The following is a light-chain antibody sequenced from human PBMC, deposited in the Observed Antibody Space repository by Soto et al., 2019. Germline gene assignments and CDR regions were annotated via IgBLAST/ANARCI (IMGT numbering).Light chain of an antibody. CDR2: EVS. CDR1: SSDVGGYNC. V-gene: IGLV2-8*01. CDR3: SSYSGSSNWV. Sequence: QSVLTQPPSASGSPGQSVAISCTGTSSDVGGYNCVSWYQHHPGKAPKLMIYEVSRRPSGVSDRFSGSKSGNTASLTVSGLQAEDEADYYCSSYSGSSNWVFGGGTKLTVL. J-gene: IGLJ3*02.